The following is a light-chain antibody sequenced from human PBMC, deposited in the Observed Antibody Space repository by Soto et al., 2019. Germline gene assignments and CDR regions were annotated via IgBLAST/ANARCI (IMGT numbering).Light chain of an antibody. CDR1: SSDVGGYNF. CDR3: SSYGSLYTRV. V-gene: IGLV2-14*01. Sequence: QSALTQPASVSGSPGQSITISCTGTSSDVGGYNFVSWYQQHPGKAPKLIIYEVRNRPSGVSNRFSASKSGNTASLTISGLQAEDEAEYYCSSYGSLYTRVFGTGTKVTVL. CDR2: EVR. J-gene: IGLJ1*01.